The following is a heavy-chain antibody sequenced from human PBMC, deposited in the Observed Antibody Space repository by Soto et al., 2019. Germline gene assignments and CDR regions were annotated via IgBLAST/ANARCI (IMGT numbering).Heavy chain of an antibody. CDR2: ISGSGGST. CDR3: ARVSVEPGDGYYYYGMDV. J-gene: IGHJ6*02. V-gene: IGHV3-23*01. Sequence: GGSLRLSCAASGFTFSSYAMSWVRQAPGKGLEWVSAISGSGGSTYYADSVKGRFTISRDNSTSTAYMELSSLRSEDTAVYYCARVSVEPGDGYYYYGMDVWGQGTTVTVSS. CDR1: GFTFSSYA. D-gene: IGHD1-1*01.